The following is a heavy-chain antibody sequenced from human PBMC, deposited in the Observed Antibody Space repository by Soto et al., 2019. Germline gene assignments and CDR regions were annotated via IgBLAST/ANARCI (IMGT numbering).Heavy chain of an antibody. J-gene: IGHJ6*02. CDR1: GFTSSNYA. V-gene: IGHV3-23*01. CDR3: AKALRYLDWLFRPWNSMDV. CDR2: ISGSGDTT. D-gene: IGHD3-9*01. Sequence: EVQLLESGGGLVQPGGSLRLSCAASGFTSSNYAMSWVRQAPGKGLEWVSTISGSGDTTYYADSVKGRFTISRDNSRNTLYLQMNSLRAEDTAVYYCAKALRYLDWLFRPWNSMDVWGQGTTVTVSS.